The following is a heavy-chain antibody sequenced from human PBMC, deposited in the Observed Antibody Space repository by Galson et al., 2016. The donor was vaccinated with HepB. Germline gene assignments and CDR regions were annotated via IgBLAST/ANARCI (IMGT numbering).Heavy chain of an antibody. J-gene: IGHJ4*02. CDR1: GFTFDDYA. D-gene: IGHD4-23*01. Sequence: SLRLSCAASGFTFDDYAMHWVRQAPGKGLQWVSLITWDGAITYYADSVKGRFTISRDNTKNSLYLQMNSLKSEDTAFSYCAKDSRFGGNSETFDHWGQGNPVTVSS. CDR3: AKDSRFGGNSETFDH. V-gene: IGHV3-43D*03. CDR2: ITWDGAIT.